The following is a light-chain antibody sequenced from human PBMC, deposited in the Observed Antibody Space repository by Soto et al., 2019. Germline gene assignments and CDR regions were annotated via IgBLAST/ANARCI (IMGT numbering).Light chain of an antibody. Sequence: EIVMKQSPATLSVPPGERATLSCRASQSVSGNLAWYQQKPGQAPRLLIYGASTRATGIPDRFSGSVSGTECTLTISSLQSDDFAGYYCQQYNNWPPLTFGGGTKVEIK. CDR3: QQYNNWPPLT. CDR2: GAS. J-gene: IGKJ4*01. CDR1: QSVSGN. V-gene: IGKV3-15*01.